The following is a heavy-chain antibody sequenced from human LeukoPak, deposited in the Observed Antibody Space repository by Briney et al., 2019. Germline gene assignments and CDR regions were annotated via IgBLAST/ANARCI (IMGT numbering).Heavy chain of an antibody. J-gene: IGHJ4*02. CDR2: IYSGGST. CDR3: ARITDADYFDY. CDR1: GFTVSSNY. Sequence: PGGSLRLSCAASGFTVSSNYMSWVRQAPGKGLEWVSVIYSGGSTYYADSVKGRFTISRDNSKNTLYLQMNSLRAEDTAVYYCARITDADYFDYWGQGTLVTVSS. V-gene: IGHV3-53*01.